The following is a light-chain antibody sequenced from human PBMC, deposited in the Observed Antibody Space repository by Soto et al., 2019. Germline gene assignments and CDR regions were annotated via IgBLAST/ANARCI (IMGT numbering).Light chain of an antibody. J-gene: IGKJ1*01. Sequence: DVVMTQSPLSLPVTLGQPASISCRSSQSLLYSDGNTYLIWFHQRPGQSPRRLIYKVSNRDSGVPDRFSGSGSGTDFTLKISRVEAEDVGVYYCMQGGLWPWTFGQGTKVEIK. V-gene: IGKV2-30*01. CDR1: QSLLYSDGNTY. CDR2: KVS. CDR3: MQGGLWPWT.